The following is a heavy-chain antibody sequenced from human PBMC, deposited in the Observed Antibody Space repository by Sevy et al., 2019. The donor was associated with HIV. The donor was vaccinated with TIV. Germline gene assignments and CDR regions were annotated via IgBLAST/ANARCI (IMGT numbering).Heavy chain of an antibody. CDR1: GFTFSSYE. V-gene: IGHV3-48*03. CDR2: ISSSGSTI. CDR3: ARDYACSGGSCRRDFDY. Sequence: GGSLRLSCAASGFTFSSYEMNWVRQAPGKGLEWVSYISSSGSTIYYADCGKGRFTISRDNAKNSLYLQMNSLRAEDTAVYYCARDYACSGGSCRRDFDYWGQGTLVTVSS. D-gene: IGHD2-15*01. J-gene: IGHJ4*02.